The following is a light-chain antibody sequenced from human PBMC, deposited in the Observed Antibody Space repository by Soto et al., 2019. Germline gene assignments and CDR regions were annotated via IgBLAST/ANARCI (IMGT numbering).Light chain of an antibody. V-gene: IGKV3-15*01. CDR1: QSVSSN. Sequence: EIVMTQSPATLSVSPGERATLSCGASQSVSSNLAWYQQKPGQAPRLLIYGASTRATGIPARFSGSGSGTEFTLTISSLQSEDFAVNYCQQYNNWPPHTFGGGNKVEIK. CDR2: GAS. CDR3: QQYNNWPPHT. J-gene: IGKJ4*01.